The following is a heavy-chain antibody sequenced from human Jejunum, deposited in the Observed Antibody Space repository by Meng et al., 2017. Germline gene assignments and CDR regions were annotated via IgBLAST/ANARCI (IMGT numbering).Heavy chain of an antibody. V-gene: IGHV3-74*01. J-gene: IGHJ4*02. CDR2: ISTDGSTA. Sequence: GESLKISCEVSGFTFTTYWMHWVRQSPGKGLVWVSDISTDGSTAIYAESVRGRFIISRDNAKNTLSLQMNSLRPEDTAVYFCGRGVYTSGLDYWGQGTLVTVSS. D-gene: IGHD6-19*01. CDR3: GRGVYTSGLDY. CDR1: GFTFTTYW.